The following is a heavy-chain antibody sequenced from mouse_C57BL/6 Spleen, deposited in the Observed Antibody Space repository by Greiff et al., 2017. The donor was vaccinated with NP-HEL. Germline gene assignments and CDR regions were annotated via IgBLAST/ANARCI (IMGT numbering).Heavy chain of an antibody. V-gene: IGHV1-4*01. Sequence: VQLQQSGAELARPGASVKMSCKASGYTFTSYTMHWVKQRPGQGLEWIGYINPSSGYTKYNQKFKDKATLTADKSSSTAYMQLSSLTSEDSAVYYCARLDYGSTFDYWGQGTTLTVSS. J-gene: IGHJ2*01. D-gene: IGHD1-1*01. CDR3: ARLDYGSTFDY. CDR2: INPSSGYT. CDR1: GYTFTSYT.